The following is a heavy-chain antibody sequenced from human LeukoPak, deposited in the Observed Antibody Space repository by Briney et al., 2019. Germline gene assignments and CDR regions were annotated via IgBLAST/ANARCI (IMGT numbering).Heavy chain of an antibody. CDR1: GFTFSSYA. CDR3: GRGSVGFGELNY. CDR2: ISYDGSNK. J-gene: IGHJ4*02. V-gene: IGHV3-30-3*01. D-gene: IGHD3-10*01. Sequence: GGSLRLSCAASGFTFSSYAMHWVRPAAGKGLEWVAVISYDGSNKFYADSVKGRFTLSRDNSKNTLYLQMNSLRIEDTAVYYCGRGSVGFGELNYWGQGTLVTVSS.